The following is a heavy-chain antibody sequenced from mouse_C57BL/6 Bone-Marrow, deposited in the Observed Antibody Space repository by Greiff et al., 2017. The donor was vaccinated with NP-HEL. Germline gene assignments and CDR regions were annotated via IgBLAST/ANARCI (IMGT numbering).Heavy chain of an antibody. CDR1: GFTFSSYA. J-gene: IGHJ2*01. V-gene: IGHV5-9-1*02. CDR3: TRWGLQPFDY. D-gene: IGHD2-2*01. CDR2: ISSGGDYI. Sequence: EVNVVESGEGLVKPGGSLKLSCAASGFTFSSYAMSWVRQTPEKRLEWVAYISSGGDYIYYADTVKGRFTISRDNARNTLYLQMSSLKSEDTAMYYCTRWGLQPFDYWGQGTTLTVSS.